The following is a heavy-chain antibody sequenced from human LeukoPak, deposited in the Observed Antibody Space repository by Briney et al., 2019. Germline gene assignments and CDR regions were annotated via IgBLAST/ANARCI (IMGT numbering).Heavy chain of an antibody. J-gene: IGHJ4*02. CDR1: GFTFSSYA. D-gene: IGHD6-13*01. CDR3: VRLTAAGRRTDFDY. V-gene: IGHV3-30*04. Sequence: GTSLRLSCAASGFTFSSYAMHWVRQAPGKGLEWVAAISYDGSNRYYADSVKGRFTISRDNSKNTLYLQMNSLRTEDTAVYYCVRLTAAGRRTDFDYWGQGTLVTVSS. CDR2: ISYDGSNR.